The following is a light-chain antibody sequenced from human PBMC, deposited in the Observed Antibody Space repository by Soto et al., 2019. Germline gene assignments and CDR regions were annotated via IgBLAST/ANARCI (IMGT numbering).Light chain of an antibody. CDR2: DVN. Sequence: QSVLTQPASVSGSPGQSITISCTGTSSDVGGYNYVSWYQQHPGKAPKLMIYDVNNRPSGVSDRFSGSKSGNTASLTISGLQAEDEADYFCRSYTSSNIFSVLGAGTKVPV. CDR1: SSDVGGYNY. V-gene: IGLV2-14*01. J-gene: IGLJ1*01. CDR3: RSYTSSNIFSV.